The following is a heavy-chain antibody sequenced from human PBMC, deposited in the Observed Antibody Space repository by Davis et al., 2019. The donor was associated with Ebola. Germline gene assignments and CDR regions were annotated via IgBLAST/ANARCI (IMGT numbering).Heavy chain of an antibody. CDR3: ARDLRGRDGYNYYYYYYGMDV. V-gene: IGHV4-34*01. CDR2: INHSGST. Sequence: MPSETLSLTCAVYGGSFSGYYWSWIRQPPGKGLEWIGEINHSGSTNYNPSLKSRVTISVDTSKNQFSLKLSSVTAADTAVYYCARDLRGRDGYNYYYYYYGMDVWGQGTTVTVSS. J-gene: IGHJ6*02. D-gene: IGHD5-24*01. CDR1: GGSFSGYY.